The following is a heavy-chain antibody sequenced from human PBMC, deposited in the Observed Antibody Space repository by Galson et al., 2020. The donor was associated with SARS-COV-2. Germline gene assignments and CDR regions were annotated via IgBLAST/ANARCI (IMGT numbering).Heavy chain of an antibody. CDR2: IWYDGSNK. CDR1: GFTFSSYG. D-gene: IGHD3-22*01. CDR3: ARDWARGTSGYHDY. V-gene: IGHV3-33*01. J-gene: IGHJ4*02. Sequence: GGSLRLSCAASGFTFSSYGMHWVRQAPGKGLEWVAVIWYDGSNKYYADSVKGRFTISRDNSKNTLYLQMNSLRAEDTAVYYCARDWARGTSGYHDYWGQGTLVTVSS.